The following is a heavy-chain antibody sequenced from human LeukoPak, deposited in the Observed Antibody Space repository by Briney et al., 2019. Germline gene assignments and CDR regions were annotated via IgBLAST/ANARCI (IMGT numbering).Heavy chain of an antibody. CDR2: INPNSGGT. D-gene: IGHD3-22*01. V-gene: IGHV1-2*02. CDR3: ATPDYYDSSGSPPYYYYGMDV. J-gene: IGHJ6*02. CDR1: GYTFTSYG. Sequence: ASVKVSCKASGYTFTSYGISWVRQAPGQGLEWMGWINPNSGGTNYAQKFQGRVTMTRDTSISTAYMELSRLRSDDTAVYYCATPDYYDSSGSPPYYYYGMDVWGQGTTVTVSS.